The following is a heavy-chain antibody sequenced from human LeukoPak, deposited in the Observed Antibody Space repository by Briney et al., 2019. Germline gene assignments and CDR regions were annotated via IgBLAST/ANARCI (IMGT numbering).Heavy chain of an antibody. CDR3: ARDKNYYDSSGYTNWFDP. V-gene: IGHV4-30-4*08. D-gene: IGHD3-22*01. CDR2: IYYSGST. CDR1: GGSIGSGGYY. J-gene: IGHJ5*02. Sequence: SETLSLTCTVSGGSIGSGGYYWSWIRQHPGKGLEWIGYIYYSGSTYYNPSLKSRVTISVDTSKNQFSLKLSSVTAADTAVYYCARDKNYYDSSGYTNWFDPWGQGTLVTVSS.